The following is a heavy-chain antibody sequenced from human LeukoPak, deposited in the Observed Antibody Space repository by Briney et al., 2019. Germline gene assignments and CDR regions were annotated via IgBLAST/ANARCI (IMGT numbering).Heavy chain of an antibody. CDR1: GGSFSGYY. CDR2: IYTSGST. D-gene: IGHD3-10*01. J-gene: IGHJ5*02. Sequence: PSETLSLTCAVYGGSFSGYYWSWIRQPAGKGLEWIGRIYTSGSTNYNPSLKSRVTISVDTSKNQFSLKLSSVTAADTAVYYCARVYGSGSYSWFDPWGQGTLVTVSS. CDR3: ARVYGSGSYSWFDP. V-gene: IGHV4-59*10.